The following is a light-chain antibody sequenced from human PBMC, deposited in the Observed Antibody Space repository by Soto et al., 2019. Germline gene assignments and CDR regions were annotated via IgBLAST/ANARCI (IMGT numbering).Light chain of an antibody. CDR1: QSVSSNY. Sequence: EIVLTQSPGTLSLSPGERATLSCRASQSVSSNYLAWYQQKPGQAPRLLIYAASSRATGIPDRFSGSGSGTDFTLTISRLEPEDFAVYYCQKYGSSPPYTFGQGTKLEIK. CDR3: QKYGSSPPYT. V-gene: IGKV3-20*01. CDR2: AAS. J-gene: IGKJ2*01.